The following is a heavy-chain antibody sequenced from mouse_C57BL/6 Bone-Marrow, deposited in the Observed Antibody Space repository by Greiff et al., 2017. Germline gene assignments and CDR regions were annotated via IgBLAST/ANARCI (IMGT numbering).Heavy chain of an antibody. Sequence: QVQLQQSGAELARPGASVKLSCKDSGYTFTSYGISWVKQRTGQGLEWIGEIYPRSGNTYYNEKFKGKATLTADKSSSTAYMELRSLTSEDSSVYFCARGGAGSFAYWGQGTLVTVSA. J-gene: IGHJ3*01. CDR3: ARGGAGSFAY. V-gene: IGHV1-81*01. CDR2: IYPRSGNT. D-gene: IGHD3-3*01. CDR1: GYTFTSYG.